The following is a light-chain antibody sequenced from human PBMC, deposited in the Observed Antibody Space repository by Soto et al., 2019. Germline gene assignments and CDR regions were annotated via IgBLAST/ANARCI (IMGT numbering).Light chain of an antibody. Sequence: DIQMTQSPSTLSASVGDRVTITCRASQDINNWLAWYQQRPGKAPKLLIYDVFSMQSEVPSRFSGSGSGTEFTVTMGSLQPGDVATYYCQQYDRFPLTFGGGTEVEIK. CDR1: QDINNW. J-gene: IGKJ4*01. V-gene: IGKV1-5*01. CDR2: DVF. CDR3: QQYDRFPLT.